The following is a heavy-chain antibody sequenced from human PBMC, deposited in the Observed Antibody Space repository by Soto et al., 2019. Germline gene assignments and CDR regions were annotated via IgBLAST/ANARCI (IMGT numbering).Heavy chain of an antibody. D-gene: IGHD4-17*01. CDR2: MNPKNGNT. J-gene: IGHJ5*02. Sequence: QVQLVQSGAEVKKPGASVKVSCKASGYTFTSYDINWVRQATGQGLEWMGWMNPKNGNTGYAQKFQGRVTMSRDTSIRTVYMELSSLRFDDTAVYYCARGRADGDFGNWIDPWGQGTLVTVSS. V-gene: IGHV1-8*01. CDR1: GYTFTSYD. CDR3: ARGRADGDFGNWIDP.